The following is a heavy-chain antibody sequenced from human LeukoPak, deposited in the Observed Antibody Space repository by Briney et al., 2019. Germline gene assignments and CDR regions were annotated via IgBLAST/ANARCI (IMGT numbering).Heavy chain of an antibody. CDR2: IYSGGSP. D-gene: IGHD3-22*01. CDR1: GSIVRSSY. J-gene: IGHJ3*01. CDR3: ARDGADNSGYYFGSL. Sequence: SGGSLRVSCAASGSIVRSSYMSWVRQAPGKGLEWVSVIYSGGSPDYADSAKGRFTISTDNSKNTLYLQMNSLRVEDTAVYYCARDGADNSGYYFGSLWGQGTVVTVSS. V-gene: IGHV3-53*01.